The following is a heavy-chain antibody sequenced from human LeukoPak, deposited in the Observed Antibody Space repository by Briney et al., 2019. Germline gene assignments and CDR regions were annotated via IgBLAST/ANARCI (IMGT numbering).Heavy chain of an antibody. CDR3: AIGPPTVVAATLRDY. D-gene: IGHD2-15*01. J-gene: IGHJ4*02. V-gene: IGHV1-8*01. Sequence: ASVKVSCKASGHTFTSYDINWVRQATGQGLEWMGWMNPNSGNTGYAQKFQGRVTMTRNTSISTAYMELSSLRSEDTAVYYCAIGPPTVVAATLRDYWGQGTLVTVSS. CDR2: MNPNSGNT. CDR1: GHTFTSYD.